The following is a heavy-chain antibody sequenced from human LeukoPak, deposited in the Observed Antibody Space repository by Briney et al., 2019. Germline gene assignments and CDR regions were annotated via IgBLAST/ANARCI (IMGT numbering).Heavy chain of an antibody. CDR1: GFTFSSYW. CDR3: ARGVGGADY. J-gene: IGHJ4*01. D-gene: IGHD2-21*01. CDR2: IKQDGSEK. Sequence: GGSLRLSCAASGFTFSSYWVTWVRQAPGKGLEWVANIKQDGSEKHYGDSVKGRFTISRDNAKNSLYLQMNSLRAEDTAVFYCARGVGGADYWGQEPWSPSPQ. V-gene: IGHV3-7*01.